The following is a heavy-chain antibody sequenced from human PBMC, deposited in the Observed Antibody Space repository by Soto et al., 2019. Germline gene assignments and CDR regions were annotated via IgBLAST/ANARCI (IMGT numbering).Heavy chain of an antibody. J-gene: IGHJ6*02. D-gene: IGHD3-9*01. CDR1: GDSISSGNKY. Sequence: PSETLSLTCTVSGDSISSGNKYWSWIRQPPGKGLEWIAYIFSSGTTYYNPSLKSRLTMSLDASQNQFSLKLNSLTDADTAVYFCARVPAPFEYHYAMDVWGQGTTVTVSS. V-gene: IGHV4-30-4*01. CDR2: IFSSGTT. CDR3: ARVPAPFEYHYAMDV.